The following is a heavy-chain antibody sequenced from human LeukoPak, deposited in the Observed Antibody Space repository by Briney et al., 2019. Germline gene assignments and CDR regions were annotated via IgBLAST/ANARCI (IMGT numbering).Heavy chain of an antibody. CDR1: GYTFTSYG. J-gene: IGHJ4*02. CDR2: ISAYNGNT. CDR3: ARGVATINSHYFDY. Sequence: ASVKVSCKASGYTFTSYGISWGRQAPGQGLEWMGWISAYNGNTNYAQKLQGRVTMTTDTSTSTAYMELRSLRSDDTAVYYCARGVATINSHYFDYWGQGTLVTVSS. D-gene: IGHD5-12*01. V-gene: IGHV1-18*04.